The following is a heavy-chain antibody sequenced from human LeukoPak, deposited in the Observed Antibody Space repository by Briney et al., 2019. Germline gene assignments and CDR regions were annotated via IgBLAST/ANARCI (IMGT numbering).Heavy chain of an antibody. D-gene: IGHD6-13*01. CDR2: IYTSGST. V-gene: IGHV4-61*02. CDR1: GGSISSGSYY. Sequence: SQTLSLTCTVSGGSISSGSYYWSWVRQPAGKGLEWFGRIYTSGSTNYNPSLKSRVTISVDTSKNQFSLKLSSVTAADTAVYYCACGYSSSWYDYFDYWGQGTLVTVSS. J-gene: IGHJ4*02. CDR3: ACGYSSSWYDYFDY.